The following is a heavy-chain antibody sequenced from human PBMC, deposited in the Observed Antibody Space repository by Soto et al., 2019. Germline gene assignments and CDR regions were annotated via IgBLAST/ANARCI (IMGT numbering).Heavy chain of an antibody. J-gene: IGHJ6*03. V-gene: IGHV4-59*08. Sequence: PSETLSLTCTVSGGSISTYYWSWIRQPPEKGLEWIGYIYYTGSTNYNPSLKSRVTISVDTSENQFSLRLTSVTAADTAVYYCARLAPSFRFRFTDYYYYYMDVWGKGTTVTVSS. CDR1: GGSISTYY. CDR2: IYYTGST. D-gene: IGHD3-3*01. CDR3: ARLAPSFRFRFTDYYYYYMDV.